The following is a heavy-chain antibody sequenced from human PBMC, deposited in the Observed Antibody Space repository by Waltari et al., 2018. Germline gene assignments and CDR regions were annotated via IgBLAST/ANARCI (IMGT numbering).Heavy chain of an antibody. V-gene: IGHV3-11*01. CDR2: ICSRDNIG. J-gene: IGHJ4*02. Sequence: QVQLVVSGGGLVNPGGSLRLSCAASGFSFSDYYMTWIRQAPGRGLEWISDICSRDNIGYHADSVMGPFTISRDNAKNSLYLQMKGLRAEDTAVYYCARAREQNYGFWSGYSFYFDHWGQGALVTVSS. CDR1: GFSFSDYY. CDR3: ARAREQNYGFWSGYSFYFDH. D-gene: IGHD3-3*01.